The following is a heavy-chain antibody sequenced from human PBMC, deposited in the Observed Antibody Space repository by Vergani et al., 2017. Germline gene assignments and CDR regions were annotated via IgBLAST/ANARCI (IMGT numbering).Heavy chain of an antibody. Sequence: QLQLQESGPGLVKPSETLSLTCAVYGGSFSGYYWSCIRQPPGKGLEWIGEINHSGSTNYNPSLKSRVTISVDTSKNQFSLKLSSVTAADTAVYYCGRVADFYGLGSRLLDLWGQGILVTVSS. J-gene: IGHJ5*02. V-gene: IGHV4-34*10. CDR3: GRVADFYGLGSRLLDL. CDR2: INHSGST. CDR1: GGSFSGYY. D-gene: IGHD3-10*01.